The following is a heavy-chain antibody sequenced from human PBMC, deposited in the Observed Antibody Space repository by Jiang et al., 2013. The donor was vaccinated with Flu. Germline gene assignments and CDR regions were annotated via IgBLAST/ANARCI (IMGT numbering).Heavy chain of an antibody. D-gene: IGHD5-18*01. Sequence: GGFDPEDGETIYAQKFQGRVTMTEDTSTDTAYMELSSLRSEDTAVYYCATVDTAMVMDYWGQGTLVTVSS. CDR3: ATVDTAMVMDY. J-gene: IGHJ4*02. V-gene: IGHV1-24*01. CDR2: FDPEDGET.